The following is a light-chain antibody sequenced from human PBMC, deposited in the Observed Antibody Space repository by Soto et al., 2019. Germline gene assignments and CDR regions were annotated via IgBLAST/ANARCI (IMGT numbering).Light chain of an antibody. J-gene: IGKJ4*01. V-gene: IGKV3-11*01. CDR3: QQRSNWPLT. CDR1: QSVSIY. Sequence: EIVMTQSPATLSLSPGERATLSCRASQSVSIYLAWYQQKPGQAPRLLIYDASNRATGIPARFSGSGPGTDFTLTISSLEPEDFAVYYCQQRSNWPLTFGGGTKVDI. CDR2: DAS.